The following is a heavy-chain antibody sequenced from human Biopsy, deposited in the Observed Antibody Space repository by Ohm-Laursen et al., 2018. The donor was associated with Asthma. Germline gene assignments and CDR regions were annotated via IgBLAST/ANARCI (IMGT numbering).Heavy chain of an antibody. Sequence: SVKVSCKSLGGTFNTYVIGWVRQAPGQGLEWMGGINSVFGTTTYPQKFKDRVTITADDSTSTVYMELSSLRSGDTAVYYCARKAGSCISRTCYSLDFWGQGTLVTVSS. V-gene: IGHV1-69*13. CDR2: INSVFGTT. J-gene: IGHJ4*02. D-gene: IGHD2-2*01. CDR1: GGTFNTYV. CDR3: ARKAGSCISRTCYSLDF.